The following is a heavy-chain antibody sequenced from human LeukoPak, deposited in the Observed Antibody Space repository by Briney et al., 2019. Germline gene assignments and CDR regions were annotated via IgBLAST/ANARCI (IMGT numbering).Heavy chain of an antibody. CDR3: ARDYTGGWNDY. CDR2: IKEDGSEK. D-gene: IGHD7-27*01. V-gene: IGHV3-7*01. CDR1: GSTFRKHW. Sequence: GGSLRLSCAATGSTFRKHWMSWVRQAIGKGLECVAKIKEDGSEKHYVDSVKGRFTISRDNAKNSLYLQMNSLRADDTAVYYCARDYTGGWNDYWGQGTLVTVSS. J-gene: IGHJ4*02.